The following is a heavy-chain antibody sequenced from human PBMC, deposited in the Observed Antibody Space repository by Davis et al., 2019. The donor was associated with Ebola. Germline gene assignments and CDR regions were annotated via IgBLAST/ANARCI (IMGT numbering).Heavy chain of an antibody. CDR3: AREGTIRGVNFDY. CDR2: IKQDGSEK. J-gene: IGHJ4*02. V-gene: IGHV3-7*03. D-gene: IGHD3-10*01. CDR1: GFTFSTYL. Sequence: GESLKLPCSASGFTFSTYLMSWVRQAPGKGLEWVANIKQDGSEKYYVDSVKCRFPISRDNAKNSLYLQMNSTRAEDTVVYYCAREGTIRGVNFDYWGQGTLVTVSS.